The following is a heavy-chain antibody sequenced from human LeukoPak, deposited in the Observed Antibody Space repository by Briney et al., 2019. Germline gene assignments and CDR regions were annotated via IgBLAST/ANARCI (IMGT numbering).Heavy chain of an antibody. CDR2: IKQDGSEK. Sequence: PGGSLRLSCAASGVIISSYAMSWVRQAPGKGLEWVGNIKQDGSEKYYVDSVKGRFTISRDNAKNSLYLDMNSLRVEDTAIYYCTRDFDPWGQGTLVTVSS. V-gene: IGHV3-7*01. CDR3: TRDFDP. J-gene: IGHJ5*02. CDR1: GVIISSYA.